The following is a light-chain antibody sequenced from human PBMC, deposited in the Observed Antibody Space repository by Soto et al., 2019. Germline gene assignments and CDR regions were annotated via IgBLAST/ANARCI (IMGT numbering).Light chain of an antibody. V-gene: IGKV3-11*01. Sequence: EIVLTQSPATLSLSPGERATLSCRASQSISSPYLAWYQQKPGQAPRLLIDGASSRATGVPDRFSGSGSGTDFTLTISSLEPEDFAVYYCQQRSNWPPNFGGGTKV. J-gene: IGKJ4*01. CDR3: QQRSNWPPN. CDR1: QSISSPY. CDR2: GAS.